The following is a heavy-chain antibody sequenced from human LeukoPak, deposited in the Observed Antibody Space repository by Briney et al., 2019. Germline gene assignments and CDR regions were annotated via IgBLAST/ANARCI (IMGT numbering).Heavy chain of an antibody. CDR1: GGTFSSYA. Sequence: SVKVSCKASGGTFSSYAISWVRQAPGQGLEWMGGIIPIFGTANYAQKFQGRVTITADESTSTAYMELSSLRSEDTAVYYCARGLGIAAADPNYFDYWGQGTLVTVSS. D-gene: IGHD6-13*01. J-gene: IGHJ4*02. CDR2: IIPIFGTA. V-gene: IGHV1-69*01. CDR3: ARGLGIAAADPNYFDY.